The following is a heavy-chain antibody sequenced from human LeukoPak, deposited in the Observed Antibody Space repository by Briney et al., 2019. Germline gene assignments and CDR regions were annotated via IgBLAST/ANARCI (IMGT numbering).Heavy chain of an antibody. J-gene: IGHJ5*02. CDR1: GYTFTSYD. V-gene: IGHV1-8*03. CDR3: ARSGYDKNWFDP. Sequence: ASVKVSCKASGYTFTSYDINWVRQATGQGLEWMGWMNPNSGNTGYAQKFQGRVTITRNTSISTAYMELSSLRSEDTAVYYCARSGYDKNWFDPWGQGTLVTVSS. CDR2: MNPNSGNT. D-gene: IGHD5-12*01.